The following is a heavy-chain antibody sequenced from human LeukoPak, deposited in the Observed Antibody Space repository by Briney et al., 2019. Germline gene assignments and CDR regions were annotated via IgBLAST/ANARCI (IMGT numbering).Heavy chain of an antibody. D-gene: IGHD4-11*01. Sequence: KTSETLSLTCTVSGGSISSGDYYWSWIRQPPGKGLEWIGYIYYSGSTYYNPSLKSRVTISVDTSKNQFSLKLSSVTAADTAVYYCARGEEDTASNGNWFDPWGQGTLVTVSS. V-gene: IGHV4-30-4*02. CDR3: ARGEEDTASNGNWFDP. CDR1: GGSISSGDYY. CDR2: IYYSGST. J-gene: IGHJ5*02.